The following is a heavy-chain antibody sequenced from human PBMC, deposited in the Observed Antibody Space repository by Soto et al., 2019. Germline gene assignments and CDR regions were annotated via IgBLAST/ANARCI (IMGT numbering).Heavy chain of an antibody. V-gene: IGHV1-2*02. CDR2: INPNNGHT. CDR1: RYTFTSYY. D-gene: IGHD3-3*01. CDR3: AKAKFDFWSVYWSSELHF. Sequence: QVQLVQSGAEVKKPGASVKVSCKASRYTFTSYYIHWARQAPGQGLEWMGWINPNNGHTKYKQKFLGRVTVTRDASITTACLELPRLPPADTSLHYCAKAKFDFWSVYWSSELHFSDQATQVTVSS. J-gene: IGHJ4*02.